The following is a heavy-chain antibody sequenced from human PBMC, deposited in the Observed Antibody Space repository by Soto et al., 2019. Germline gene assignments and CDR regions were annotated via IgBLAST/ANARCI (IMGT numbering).Heavy chain of an antibody. CDR1: GFLFSSYG. Sequence: PGGSLRLSCTASGFLFSSYGLHWVRQAPGKGLEWVGIVSYDGSDSYYADSVKGRFTISRDNSNKTMSLQMNSLRTEDTALYYCATFAIYDFWSGYLHRDAFDVWGQGTMVTVSS. J-gene: IGHJ3*01. D-gene: IGHD3-3*01. CDR2: VSYDGSDS. V-gene: IGHV3-30*03. CDR3: ATFAIYDFWSGYLHRDAFDV.